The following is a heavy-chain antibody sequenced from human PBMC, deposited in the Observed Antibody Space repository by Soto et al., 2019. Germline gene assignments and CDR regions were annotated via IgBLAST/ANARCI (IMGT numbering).Heavy chain of an antibody. J-gene: IGHJ4*02. V-gene: IGHV4-59*01. CDR1: GGSICSYY. Sequence: SETLSLTCTVSGGSICSYYWSWIRQPPGRGLEWIGYIYYSGSTNYNPSLKSRVTISVDTSKNQFSLKLSSVTAADTAVYYCARGEIGDFDYWGQGTLVTVSS. CDR3: ARGEIGDFDY. CDR2: IYYSGST. D-gene: IGHD4-17*01.